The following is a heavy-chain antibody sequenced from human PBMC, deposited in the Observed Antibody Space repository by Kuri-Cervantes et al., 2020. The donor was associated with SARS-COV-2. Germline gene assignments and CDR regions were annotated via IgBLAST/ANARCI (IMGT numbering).Heavy chain of an antibody. CDR2: INPDGSYP. J-gene: IGHJ4*02. CDR1: GFTFSGHW. Sequence: LSLTCAASGFTFSGHWIHWVRQAPGKGLVCGSRINPDGSYPNNADSVKGRFTHSRENAKNMLFLQMNSQGAEDTAVYYCAKEGGDRRTPSDYWGQGTLVTVSS. V-gene: IGHV3-74*01. D-gene: IGHD3-16*01. CDR3: AKEGGDRRTPSDY.